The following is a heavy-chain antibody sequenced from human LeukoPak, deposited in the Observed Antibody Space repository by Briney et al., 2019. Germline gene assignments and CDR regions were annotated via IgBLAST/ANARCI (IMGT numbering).Heavy chain of an antibody. CDR1: GGSFSGYY. CDR3: ARPTYYYDSSGYFPGADDAFDI. CDR2: INHSGST. V-gene: IGHV4-34*01. J-gene: IGHJ3*02. D-gene: IGHD3-22*01. Sequence: SETLSLTCAVYGGSFSGYYWSWIRQPPGKGLEWIGEINHSGSTNYNPSLKSRVTISVDTSKNQFSLKLSSVTAADTAVYYCARPTYYYDSSGYFPGADDAFDIWGQGTMVTVSS.